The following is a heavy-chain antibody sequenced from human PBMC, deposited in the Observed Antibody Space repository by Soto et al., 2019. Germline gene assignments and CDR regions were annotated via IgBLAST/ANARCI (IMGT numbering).Heavy chain of an antibody. J-gene: IGHJ6*02. CDR2: IKQDGSEK. CDR3: AREYDFWSGYYLPLGGMDV. Sequence: PGGSLRLSCAASGFTFSSYWMSWVRRAPGKGLEWVANIKQDGSEKYYVDSVKGRFTISRDNAKNSLYLQMNSLRAEDTAVYYCAREYDFWSGYYLPLGGMDVWGQGTTVTVSS. V-gene: IGHV3-7*05. D-gene: IGHD3-3*01. CDR1: GFTFSSYW.